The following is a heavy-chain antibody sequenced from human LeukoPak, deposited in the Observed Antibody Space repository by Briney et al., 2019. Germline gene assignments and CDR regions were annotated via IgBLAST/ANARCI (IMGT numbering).Heavy chain of an antibody. Sequence: SETLSLTCNVSGGSIRGYYWSWIRQPPGKGLEWIGYIYSSGSTNYNPSLKSRVTMSVDTSKNQFSLKVSSVTAADAAVYYCARTTEGGYTYGYFYYYYMDVWGKGTTVTISS. V-gene: IGHV4-59*01. D-gene: IGHD5-18*01. J-gene: IGHJ6*03. CDR3: ARTTEGGYTYGYFYYYYMDV. CDR1: GGSIRGYY. CDR2: IYSSGST.